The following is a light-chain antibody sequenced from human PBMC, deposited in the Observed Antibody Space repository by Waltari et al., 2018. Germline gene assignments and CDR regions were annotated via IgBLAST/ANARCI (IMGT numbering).Light chain of an antibody. CDR2: DNN. J-gene: IGLJ3*02. V-gene: IGLV1-51*01. Sequence: QSVLTQPPSVSAAPGQKVTISCPGRSPNIGNNYVSWYQQLPGTAPKLLIYDNNKRPSGIPDRFSGSKSGTSATLGITGLQTGDEADYYCGTWDSSLSAGWVFGGGTKLTVL. CDR3: GTWDSSLSAGWV. CDR1: SPNIGNNY.